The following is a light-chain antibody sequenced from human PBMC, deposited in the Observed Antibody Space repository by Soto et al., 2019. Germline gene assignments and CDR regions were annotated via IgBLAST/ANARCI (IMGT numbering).Light chain of an antibody. CDR3: QQSYSTPRS. J-gene: IGKJ1*01. Sequence: DIQMTQSPSSLSASVGDRVTITCRASQSISSYLNWYQQKPGKAPKLLIYAASSLQSGVPSRFSGSGSGTDLTLTISSLQPEDFATYYCQQSYSTPRSFGQGPPLEIK. CDR2: AAS. CDR1: QSISSY. V-gene: IGKV1-39*01.